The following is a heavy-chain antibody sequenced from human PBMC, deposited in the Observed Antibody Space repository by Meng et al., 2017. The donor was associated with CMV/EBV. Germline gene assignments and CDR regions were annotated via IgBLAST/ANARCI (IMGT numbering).Heavy chain of an antibody. V-gene: IGHV4-39*07. CDR3: ARFERTYGMDV. CDR2: IYYSGST. CDR1: GVSISSSSYY. Sequence: SETLSLTCTVSGVSISSSSYYWGWVRQPPGKGLEWIGSIYYSGSTYYNPSLKSRVTISVDTSKNQFSLKLSSVTAADTAVYYCARFERTYGMDVWGQGTTVTVSS. J-gene: IGHJ6*02.